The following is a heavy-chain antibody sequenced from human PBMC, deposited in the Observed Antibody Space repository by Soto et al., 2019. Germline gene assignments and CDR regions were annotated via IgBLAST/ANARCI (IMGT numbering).Heavy chain of an antibody. CDR1: GFTFSSYA. CDR2: ISGSGGST. V-gene: IGHV3-23*01. CDR3: AKEVAAARPVLVDY. J-gene: IGHJ4*02. Sequence: EVQLLESGGGLVQPGGSLRLSCAASGFTFSSYAMSWVRQAPGKGLEWVSAISGSGGSTYYADSVKGRFTISRDNSKNTLSLRTNSLRAEDTAVYYCAKEVAAARPVLVDYWGEGTLVTVSS. D-gene: IGHD6-13*01.